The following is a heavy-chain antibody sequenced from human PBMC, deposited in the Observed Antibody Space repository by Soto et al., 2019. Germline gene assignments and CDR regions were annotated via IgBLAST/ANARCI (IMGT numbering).Heavy chain of an antibody. V-gene: IGHV4-61*01. CDR2: IYDNRTF. CDR1: GGSVSSGSFY. J-gene: IGHJ4*02. D-gene: IGHD6-6*01. CDR3: ARVTLGYTSSHYFDF. Sequence: QVQLQESGPGLVKPSETLSLTCTVSGGSVSSGSFYWSWIRQPPGKGLEWIGFIYDNRTFNYNPSLKSRVTISVDTSKPQFSLILRSVTAADTAVYYCARVTLGYTSSHYFDFWGQGALVTVSS.